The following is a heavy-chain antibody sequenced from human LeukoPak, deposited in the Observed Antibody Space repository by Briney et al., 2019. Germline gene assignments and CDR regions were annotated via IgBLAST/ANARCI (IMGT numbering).Heavy chain of an antibody. V-gene: IGHV3-53*01. CDR2: IYSGGRT. CDR1: GFTFSNYN. D-gene: IGHD3-10*01. J-gene: IGHJ3*02. CDR3: ARGLGRELDGAFDI. Sequence: GGSLRLSCAASGFTFSNYNMNWVRQAPGKGLEWVSVIYSGGRTYYADSVKGRFTISRDNSRNTLYLQMNSLRAEDTAVYYCARGLGRELDGAFDIWGQGTMVTVSS.